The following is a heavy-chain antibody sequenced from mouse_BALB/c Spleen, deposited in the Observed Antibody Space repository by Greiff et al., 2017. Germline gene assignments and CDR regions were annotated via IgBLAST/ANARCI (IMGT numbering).Heavy chain of an antibody. Sequence: EVKLVESGPGLVKPSQSLSLTCSVTGYSITSVYYWNWIRQFPGNKLEWMGYISYDGSNNYNPSLKNRISITRDTSKNQFFLKLNSVTTEDTATYDCAREGYWGQGTTLTVSS. CDR1: GYSITSVYY. J-gene: IGHJ2*01. CDR3: AREGY. V-gene: IGHV3-6*02. CDR2: ISYDGSN.